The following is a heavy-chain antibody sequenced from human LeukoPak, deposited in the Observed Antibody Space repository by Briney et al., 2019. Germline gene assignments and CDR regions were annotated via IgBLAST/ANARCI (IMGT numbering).Heavy chain of an antibody. CDR1: GFXVSNKY. CDR3: ASGIAAWDY. J-gene: IGHJ4*02. Sequence: GGSLRLSCAASGFXVSNKYISWVRQAPGKGLEWGSLIYSDGSTYYADSVKGRFSISRDNSKNTLYLQMNSLRADDTAVYYCASGIAAWDYWGQGTLVTVSS. D-gene: IGHD6-6*01. CDR2: IYSDGST. V-gene: IGHV3-66*01.